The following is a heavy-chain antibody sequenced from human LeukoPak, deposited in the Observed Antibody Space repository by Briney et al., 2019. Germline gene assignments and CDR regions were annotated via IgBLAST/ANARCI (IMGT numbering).Heavy chain of an antibody. Sequence: VQPGRSLRLSCAASGFTFGRYAIHWVRQAPGKGLEWVALISYDGSNKYYADSVKGRFTISRDNSKNTLSLQMNSLRAEDTAVYYCAKDRATQYSLDYWGQGTLVTVSS. CDR2: ISYDGSNK. CDR1: GFTFGRYA. J-gene: IGHJ4*02. CDR3: AKDRATQYSLDY. D-gene: IGHD2/OR15-2a*01. V-gene: IGHV3-30*04.